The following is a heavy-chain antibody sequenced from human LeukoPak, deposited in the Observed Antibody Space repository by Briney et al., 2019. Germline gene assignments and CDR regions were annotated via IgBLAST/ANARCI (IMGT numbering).Heavy chain of an antibody. CDR2: ISGSGGST. V-gene: IGHV3-23*01. CDR1: GFTFSSYA. J-gene: IGHJ4*02. Sequence: GGSLRLSCAASGFTFSSYAMSWVRQAPGKGMAWVSAISGSGGSTYYADSVKGRFTISRDNSKNTLYLQMNSLRAEDTAVYYCAKDRKYYYGSGSPGADYWGQGTLVTVSS. CDR3: AKDRKYYYGSGSPGADY. D-gene: IGHD3-10*01.